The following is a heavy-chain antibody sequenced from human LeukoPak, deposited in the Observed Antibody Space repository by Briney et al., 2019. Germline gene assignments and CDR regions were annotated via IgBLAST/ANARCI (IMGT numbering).Heavy chain of an antibody. Sequence: GASVKVSCKASGYTFTGYYMHWVRQAPGQGLEWMGWINPNSGGTNYAQKFQGRVTMTRDTSISTAYMELSRLRSDDTAVYYCASRIVPASHWFFDIRGRGTLVTVSS. D-gene: IGHD2-2*01. CDR2: INPNSGGT. V-gene: IGHV1-2*02. J-gene: IGHJ2*01. CDR3: ASRIVPASHWFFDI. CDR1: GYTFTGYY.